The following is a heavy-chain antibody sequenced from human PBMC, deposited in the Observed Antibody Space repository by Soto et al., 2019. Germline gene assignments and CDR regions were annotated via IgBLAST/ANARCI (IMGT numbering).Heavy chain of an antibody. Sequence: TLSLTCTVSGGSITNYYWSWIRQPPGKGLEWLALIYWDDDKRYSPSLRSRLTITKDTSKNQVVLTMTNMDPVDTATYYCIQSRCGGDCLQSYASYYYYGMDVWGQGTTVTVSS. CDR3: IQSRCGGDCLQSYASYYYYGMDV. V-gene: IGHV2-5*08. CDR1: GGSITNYYW. J-gene: IGHJ6*02. CDR2: IYWDDDK. D-gene: IGHD2-21*02.